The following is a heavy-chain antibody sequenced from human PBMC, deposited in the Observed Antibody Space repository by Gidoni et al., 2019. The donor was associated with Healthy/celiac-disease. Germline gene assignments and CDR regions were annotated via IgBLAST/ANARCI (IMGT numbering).Heavy chain of an antibody. Sequence: QVQLVESGGGVVQPGRSLRLSCAASAFTFSSYAMHWVRQAPGKGLEWVAVISYDGSNKYYADSVKGRFTISRDNSKNTLYLQMNSLRAEDTAVYYCARLWELHRFDYWGQGTLVTVSS. CDR3: ARLWELHRFDY. D-gene: IGHD1-26*01. V-gene: IGHV3-30*01. J-gene: IGHJ4*02. CDR2: ISYDGSNK. CDR1: AFTFSSYA.